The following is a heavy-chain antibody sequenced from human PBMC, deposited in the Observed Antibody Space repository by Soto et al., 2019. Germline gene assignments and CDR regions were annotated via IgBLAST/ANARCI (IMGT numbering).Heavy chain of an antibody. D-gene: IGHD3-3*01. V-gene: IGHV1-69*13. J-gene: IGHJ4*02. CDR3: ARGDFLGWLYSFDY. CDR2: FIPIFGTA. CDR1: VYTISIDA. Sequence: VKLSRKTSVYTISIDASGRGLHTTGQELEWMGGFIPIFGTANYAQKFQGRVTITADESTSTAYMELNSLRAEDTAVFFCARGDFLGWLYSFDYWGRGTLVLVFS.